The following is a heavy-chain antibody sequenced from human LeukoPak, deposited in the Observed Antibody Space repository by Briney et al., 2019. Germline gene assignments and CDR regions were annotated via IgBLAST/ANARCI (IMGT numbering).Heavy chain of an antibody. CDR1: GFTLSSYE. V-gene: IGHV3-48*03. J-gene: IGHJ4*02. CDR3: ARGPYSSNWYVDY. CDR2: ISRTGNSI. Sequence: GSLRLSCAASGFTLSSYEMNWVRLAPGKGLEWISYISRTGNSIYYAASVKGRFTISRDSAKNSLYLQMNSLRAEDTAVYYCARGPYSSNWYVDYWGQGTLVTVAS. D-gene: IGHD6-13*01.